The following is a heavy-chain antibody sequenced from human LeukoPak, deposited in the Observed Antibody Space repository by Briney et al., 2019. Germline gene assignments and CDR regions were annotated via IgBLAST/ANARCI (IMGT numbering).Heavy chain of an antibody. V-gene: IGHV3-7*03. CDR1: GFTFSSYW. CDR2: IKQDGSEK. J-gene: IGHJ4*02. Sequence: GGSLRLSCAASGFTFSSYWMSWVRQAPGKGLEWVANIKQDGSEKYYVDSVKGRFTISRDNTKNSLYLQMNSLRVEDTAVFYCARDQYDTWSRRGNFDSWGQGTLVIVSS. D-gene: IGHD3-3*01. CDR3: ARDQYDTWSRRGNFDS.